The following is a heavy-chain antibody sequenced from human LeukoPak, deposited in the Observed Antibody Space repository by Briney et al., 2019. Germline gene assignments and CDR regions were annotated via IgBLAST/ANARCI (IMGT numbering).Heavy chain of an antibody. V-gene: IGHV4-30-2*01. CDR3: ARSPLVYSSGWYGNDFDY. J-gene: IGHJ4*02. Sequence: SETLSLTRAVSGGSISSGGYSWSWIPQPPGKGLEWIGYIYHSGSTYYNPSLKSRVTISVDRSKNQFSLKLSSVTAADTAVYYCARSPLVYSSGWYGNDFDYWGQGTLVTVSS. CDR1: GGSISSGGYS. CDR2: IYHSGST. D-gene: IGHD6-19*01.